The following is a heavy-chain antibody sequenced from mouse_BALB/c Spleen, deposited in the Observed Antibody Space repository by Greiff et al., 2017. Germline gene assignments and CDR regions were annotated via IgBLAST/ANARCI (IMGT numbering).Heavy chain of an antibody. V-gene: IGHV5-12-2*01. CDR3: ARGQGYWFAY. J-gene: IGHJ3*01. Sequence: EVQLVESGGGLVQPGGSLKLSCAASGFTFSSYTMSWVRQTPEKRLEWVAYISNGGGSTYYPDTVKGRFTISRDNAKNTLYLQMSSLKSEDTAMYYCARGQGYWFAYWGQGTLVTVSA. CDR1: GFTFSSYT. CDR2: ISNGGGST.